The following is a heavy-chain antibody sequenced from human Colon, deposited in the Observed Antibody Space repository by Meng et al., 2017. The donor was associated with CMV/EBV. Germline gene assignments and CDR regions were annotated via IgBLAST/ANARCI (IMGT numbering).Heavy chain of an antibody. CDR3: ARGVRGVWAEYFQH. D-gene: IGHD3-10*01. V-gene: IGHV3-23*01. J-gene: IGHJ1*01. Sequence: GGSLRLSCAASGFTFSSYAMSWVRQAPGKGLEWVSAISGSGGSTYYADSVKGRFTISRDNSKNTLSLQMNSLRDDDTAVYYCARGVRGVWAEYFQHWGQGTLVTVSS. CDR1: GFTFSSYA. CDR2: ISGSGGST.